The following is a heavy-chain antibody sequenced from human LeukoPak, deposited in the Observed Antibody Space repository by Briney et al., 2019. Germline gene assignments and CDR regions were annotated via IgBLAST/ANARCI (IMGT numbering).Heavy chain of an antibody. V-gene: IGHV1-2*02. CDR2: INPNSGGT. Sequence: ASVKVSCKASGYTFTGCYMHWVRQAPGQGLEWMGWINPNSGGTNYAQKFRGRVTMTRDTSNSTAYMDLSRLRSDDTAVYYCARDDDFVDYWSQGSLVTVSS. CDR1: GYTFTGCY. D-gene: IGHD1-1*01. CDR3: ARDDDFVDY. J-gene: IGHJ4*02.